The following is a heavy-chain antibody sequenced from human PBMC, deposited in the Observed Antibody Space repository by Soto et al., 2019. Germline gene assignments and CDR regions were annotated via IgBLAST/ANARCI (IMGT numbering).Heavy chain of an antibody. CDR3: ATLRVRGGPLRFED. V-gene: IGHV1-69*06. CDR2: VLPISGST. CDR1: GGLISKYS. J-gene: IGHJ4*01. Sequence: QVQLVQSGAEVRKPGSSVKVSCKTSGGLISKYSFNWVRQAPGQGLEWMGGVLPISGSTDYAQKVQGRLTITADRSTRTVYMELSRLRSEDTANYYCATLRVRGGPLRFEDGGQGMLISVSS. D-gene: IGHD5-12*01.